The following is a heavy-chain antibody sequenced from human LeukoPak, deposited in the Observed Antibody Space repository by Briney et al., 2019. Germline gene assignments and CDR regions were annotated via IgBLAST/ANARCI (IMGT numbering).Heavy chain of an antibody. CDR1: GGSISSSSYY. Sequence: SETLSLTCTVSGGSISSSSYYWGWIRQPPGTGLEWIGSIYYSGSTYYNPSLKSRVTISVDTSKNQFSLTLSSVTAADTAVYYCARHMDDCSSTSCYAGYWFDPWGQGTLVTVSS. J-gene: IGHJ5*02. D-gene: IGHD2-2*01. V-gene: IGHV4-39*01. CDR2: IYYSGST. CDR3: ARHMDDCSSTSCYAGYWFDP.